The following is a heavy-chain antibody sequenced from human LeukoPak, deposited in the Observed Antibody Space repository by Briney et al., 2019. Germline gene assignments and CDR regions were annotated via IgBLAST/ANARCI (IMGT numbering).Heavy chain of an antibody. CDR2: IYYSGST. V-gene: IGHV4-39*07. Sequence: SETLSLTCTVSGGSISSSSYYWGWIRQPPGKGLEWIGSIYYSGSTYYNPSLKSRVTISVDTSKNQLSLKLSSVTAADTAVYYCARDSRWELLWGYYFDYWGQGTLVTVSS. J-gene: IGHJ4*02. CDR3: ARDSRWELLWGYYFDY. CDR1: GGSISSSSYY. D-gene: IGHD1-26*01.